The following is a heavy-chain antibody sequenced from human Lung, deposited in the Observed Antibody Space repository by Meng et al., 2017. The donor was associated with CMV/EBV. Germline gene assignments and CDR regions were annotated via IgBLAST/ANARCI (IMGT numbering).Heavy chain of an antibody. CDR2: INSDGSST. V-gene: IGHV3-74*01. CDR1: GFTFSSYW. D-gene: IGHD2-15*01. Sequence: GGSLRLXCAASGFTFSSYWMHWVRQAPGKGLVWVSRINSDGSSTSYADSVKGRFTISRDNAKNTLYLQMNSLRAEDTAVYYCARGEDIVVENWFDPWGRGXLVTVSS. CDR3: ARGEDIVVENWFDP. J-gene: IGHJ5*02.